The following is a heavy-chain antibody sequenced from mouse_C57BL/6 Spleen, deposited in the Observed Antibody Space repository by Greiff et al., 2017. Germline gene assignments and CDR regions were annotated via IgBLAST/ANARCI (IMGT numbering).Heavy chain of an antibody. CDR2: INPYNGDT. V-gene: IGHV1-20*01. CDR1: GYSFTGYF. J-gene: IGHJ1*03. CDR3: ARSVNYYGSSYNWYFDV. D-gene: IGHD1-1*01. Sequence: DVQLQESGPELVKPGDSVKISCKASGYSFTGYFMNWVMQSHGKSLEWIGRINPYNGDTFYNQKFKGKATLTVDKSSSTAHMELRSLTSEDSAVYYCARSVNYYGSSYNWYFDVWGTGTTVTVSS.